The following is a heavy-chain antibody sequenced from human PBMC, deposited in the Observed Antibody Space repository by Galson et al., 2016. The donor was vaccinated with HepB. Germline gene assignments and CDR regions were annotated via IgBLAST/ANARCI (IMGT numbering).Heavy chain of an antibody. D-gene: IGHD2-8*02. CDR3: AHRPPRLVGTSAPVSAS. CDR1: GFSLSTSGEC. J-gene: IGHJ5*02. V-gene: IGHV2-5*05. CDR2: IYWDDDK. Sequence: PALVKPTQTLTLTCAFSGFSLSTSGECVAWIRQPPGKALEWLALIYWDDDKRYGPSLKSRLTITKDASKNLVVLTMSNMDPVDTATYYCAHRPPRLVGTSAPVSASWGQGILVTVSS.